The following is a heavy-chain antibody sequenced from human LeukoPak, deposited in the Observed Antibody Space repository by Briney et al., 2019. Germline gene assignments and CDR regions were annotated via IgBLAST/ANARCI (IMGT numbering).Heavy chain of an antibody. V-gene: IGHV3-21*01. CDR3: ARDLVGIAAAHYFDY. D-gene: IGHD6-13*01. Sequence: PGGSLRLSCAASGFTFSSYSMNWVRQAPGKGLEWVSSISSSSSYIYYADSVKGRFTISRDNAKNSPYLQMNSLRAEDTAVYYCARDLVGIAAAHYFDYWGQGTLVTVSS. CDR2: ISSSSSYI. CDR1: GFTFSSYS. J-gene: IGHJ4*02.